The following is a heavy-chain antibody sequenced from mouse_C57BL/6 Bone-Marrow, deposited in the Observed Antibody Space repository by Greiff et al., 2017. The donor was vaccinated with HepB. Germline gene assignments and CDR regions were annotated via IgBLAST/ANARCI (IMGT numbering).Heavy chain of an antibody. CDR1: GFSLTSYG. V-gene: IGHV2-3*01. D-gene: IGHD1-2*01. CDR3: AKDTTASGVAY. Sequence: VHLVESGPGLVAPSQSLSITCTVSGFSLTSYGVSWVRQPPGKGLEWLGVIWGDGSTNYHSALISRLSNSKDNSKSQVFLKLNSLHTDDTATYSCAKDTTASGVAYWGKGTLVTVST. J-gene: IGHJ3*01. CDR2: IWGDGST.